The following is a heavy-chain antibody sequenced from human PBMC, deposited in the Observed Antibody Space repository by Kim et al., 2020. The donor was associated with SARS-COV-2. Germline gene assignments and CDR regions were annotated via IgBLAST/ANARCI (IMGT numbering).Heavy chain of an antibody. CDR3: ARFLWGYKARDWFDP. Sequence: ASVKVSCKASGYTFTSYDINWVRQATGQGLEWMGWMNPNSGNTGYAQKFQGRVTMTRNTSISTAYMELSSLRSEDTAVYYCARFLWGYKARDWFDPWGQGTLVTVSS. V-gene: IGHV1-8*01. J-gene: IGHJ5*02. CDR2: MNPNSGNT. D-gene: IGHD3-16*01. CDR1: GYTFTSYD.